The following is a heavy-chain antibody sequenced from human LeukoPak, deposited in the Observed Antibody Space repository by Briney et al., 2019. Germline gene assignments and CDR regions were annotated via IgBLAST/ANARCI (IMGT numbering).Heavy chain of an antibody. CDR1: GFTFSSYS. Sequence: TGGSLRLSCAASGFTFSSYSMNWVRQAPGKGLEWVSSISSSSSYIYYADSVKGRFTISRDNAKNSLYLQMNSLRAEDTAVYYCAREGDDSSAVGVEVYWGQGTLVTVSS. CDR3: AREGDDSSAVGVEVY. D-gene: IGHD6-25*01. J-gene: IGHJ4*02. V-gene: IGHV3-21*01. CDR2: ISSSSSYI.